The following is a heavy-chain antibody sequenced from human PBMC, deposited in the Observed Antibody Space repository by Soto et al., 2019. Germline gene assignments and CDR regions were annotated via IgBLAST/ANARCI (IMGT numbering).Heavy chain of an antibody. D-gene: IGHD5-12*01. CDR3: ARQVRGATIPIYYYGMDV. Sequence: SETLSLTCTVSGGSISSYYWSWIRQPPGKGLEWIGYIYYSGSTNYNPSLKSRVTISVDTSKNQFSLKLSSVTAADTAVYYCARQVRGATIPIYYYGMDVWGQGTTVTVSS. J-gene: IGHJ6*02. CDR1: GGSISSYY. V-gene: IGHV4-59*01. CDR2: IYYSGST.